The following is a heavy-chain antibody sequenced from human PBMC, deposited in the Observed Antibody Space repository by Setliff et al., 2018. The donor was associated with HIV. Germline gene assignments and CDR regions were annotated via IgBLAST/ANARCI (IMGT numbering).Heavy chain of an antibody. CDR1: GFTFSNYG. V-gene: IGHV3-30*02. D-gene: IGHD3-3*01. CDR3: ARDATYYNFWSGSYDAFDV. J-gene: IGHJ3*01. CDR2: IRFDGGDK. Sequence: GGSLRLSCAASGFTFSNYGMHWIRQAPDKGLEWVAFIRFDGGDKYYADSVKGRFTISRDNSKNALYLQMNSLRAEDTAVYYCARDATYYNFWSGSYDAFDVWGPGTMVTVSS.